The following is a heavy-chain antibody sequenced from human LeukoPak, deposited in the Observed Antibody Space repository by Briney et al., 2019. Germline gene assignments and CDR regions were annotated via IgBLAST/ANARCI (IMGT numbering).Heavy chain of an antibody. J-gene: IGHJ6*02. Sequence: GESLESSCKASGYSFTSFRISWVRQLPGKGLEWMGRIAPSDSYTNYSPSFQGHVTISADKSISTAYLPWSSLKASDTAMYYCARHESPLGTSRGMDVWG. V-gene: IGHV5-10-1*01. D-gene: IGHD1-1*01. CDR1: GYSFTSFR. CDR3: ARHESPLGTSRGMDV. CDR2: IAPSDSYT.